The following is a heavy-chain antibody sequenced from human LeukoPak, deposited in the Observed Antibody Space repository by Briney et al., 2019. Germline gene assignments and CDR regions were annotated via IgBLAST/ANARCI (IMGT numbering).Heavy chain of an antibody. CDR1: GFTFSSYS. V-gene: IGHV3-48*04. Sequence: GGSLRLSCAASGFTFSSYSMNWVRQAPGKGLEWVSYISNSSSTIYYADSVKGRFTISRDNAKNSLYLQMNSLRAEDTAVYYCAKDKGARLFDPWGQGTLVTVSS. CDR2: ISNSSSTI. CDR3: AKDKGARLFDP. J-gene: IGHJ5*02. D-gene: IGHD6-25*01.